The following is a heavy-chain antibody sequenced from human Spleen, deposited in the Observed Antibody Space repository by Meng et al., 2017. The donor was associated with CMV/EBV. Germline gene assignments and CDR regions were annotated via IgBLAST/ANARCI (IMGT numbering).Heavy chain of an antibody. CDR3: ARDGVVTGWDYYYGIDV. CDR1: GGSISSSSYY. V-gene: IGHV4-39*06. CDR2: IYYSGST. D-gene: IGHD3-3*01. J-gene: IGHJ6*02. Sequence: RLHRQESGPGLVKPSETLSLTCTVSGGSISSSSYYWGWIRQPPGKGLEWIGSIYYSGSTYYNPSLKSRVTISVDTSKNQFSLKLSSVTAADTAVYYCARDGVVTGWDYYYGIDVWGQGTTVTVSS.